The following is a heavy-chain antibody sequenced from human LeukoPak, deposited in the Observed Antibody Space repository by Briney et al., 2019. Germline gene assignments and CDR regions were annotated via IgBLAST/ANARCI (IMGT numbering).Heavy chain of an antibody. CDR3: AKDKIAGDGRWDFEY. Sequence: GGSLRLSCGTSGFSLTTYAVGWVRQAPGKGLEWVSGMIGRGTTYYADSVKGRFVISRDNSKNTVYLQMNSLRAEDTALYFCAKDKIAGDGRWDFEYWGQGTLVTVSS. V-gene: IGHV3-23*01. CDR2: MIGRGTT. CDR1: GFSLTTYA. J-gene: IGHJ4*02. D-gene: IGHD3-10*01.